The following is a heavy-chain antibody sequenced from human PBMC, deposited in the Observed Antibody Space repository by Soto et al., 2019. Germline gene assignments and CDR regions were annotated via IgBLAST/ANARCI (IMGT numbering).Heavy chain of an antibody. CDR2: INAGNGNT. D-gene: IGHD3-3*01. CDR1: GYTFTSYA. J-gene: IGHJ4*02. Sequence: ASVKVSCKASGYTFTSYAMHWVRQAPGQRLEWMGWINAGNGNTKYSQKFQGRVTITRDTSASTAYMELSSLRSEDTAVYYCARVRYDFWSGYYNIGYFDYWGQGTLLTVSS. V-gene: IGHV1-3*01. CDR3: ARVRYDFWSGYYNIGYFDY.